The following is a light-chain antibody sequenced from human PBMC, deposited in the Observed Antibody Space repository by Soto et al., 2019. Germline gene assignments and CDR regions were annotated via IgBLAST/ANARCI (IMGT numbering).Light chain of an antibody. J-gene: IGKJ1*01. V-gene: IGKV3-20*01. CDR2: GAS. Sequence: EIVLTQSPGTLSLSPGEGATLSCRASQSVSSGFVAWYQQKPGQAPRLLIYGASTRATGIADRFSGSGSGTDFTLTIKGLEPEDFAVYYCHHYGASPETFGQGTKVEIK. CDR3: HHYGASPET. CDR1: QSVSSGF.